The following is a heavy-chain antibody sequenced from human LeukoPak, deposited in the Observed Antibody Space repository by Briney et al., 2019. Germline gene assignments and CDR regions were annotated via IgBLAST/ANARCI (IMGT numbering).Heavy chain of an antibody. Sequence: PSETLSLTCTVSGASISNPDYYWGWIRQPPGKGLEWIGSVDYSGGTYYNPSLNGRVTIAVDTSSDQVSLNLNSVTAADTAVYYCARRSNKGPYSYITNDYWSQGTLVTVSS. V-gene: IGHV4-39*01. CDR2: VDYSGGT. D-gene: IGHD5-18*01. CDR3: ARRSNKGPYSYITNDY. J-gene: IGHJ4*02. CDR1: GASISNPDYY.